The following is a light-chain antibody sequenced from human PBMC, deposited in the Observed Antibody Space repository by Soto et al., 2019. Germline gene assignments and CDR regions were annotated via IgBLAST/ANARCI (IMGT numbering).Light chain of an antibody. Sequence: DIQMTQSPSSLSASVGDRVTITCRASQGIRNDLGWYQQKPGKAPKSLIYAASRLQSGVPSRFSSSGSGTEFTLKIRSLQPEDFETYECLHHNSYPLFTFGGGTKVEIK. CDR2: AAS. V-gene: IGKV1-17*01. J-gene: IGKJ4*01. CDR3: LHHNSYPLFT. CDR1: QGIRND.